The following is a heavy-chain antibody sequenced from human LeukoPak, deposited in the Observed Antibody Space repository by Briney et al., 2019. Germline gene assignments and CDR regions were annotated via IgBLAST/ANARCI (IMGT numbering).Heavy chain of an antibody. D-gene: IGHD7-27*01. Sequence: PSETLSLTCTVSGGSISSSSYYWGWIRQPPGKGLEWIGSIYYSGSTYYNPSLKSRVTISVHTSKNQFSLKLSSATAADTAVYYCARALGRLSWFDPWGQGTLVTVSS. CDR3: ARALGRLSWFDP. CDR1: GGSISSSSYY. CDR2: IYYSGST. V-gene: IGHV4-39*07. J-gene: IGHJ5*02.